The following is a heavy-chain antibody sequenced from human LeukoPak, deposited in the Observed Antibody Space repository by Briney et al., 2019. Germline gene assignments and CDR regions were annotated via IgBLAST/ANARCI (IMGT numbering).Heavy chain of an antibody. V-gene: IGHV4-34*01. Sequence: PSETLSLTSAVYGGSFSGYYWSWIRQPPGKGLEWIGEVNHSGSTNYSPSLKSRLTISVDTSNNQSSLRLSSVTAADTAVYYCARRDYCTSTSCYESYNWFDPWGQGTLVTVSS. D-gene: IGHD2-2*01. CDR2: VNHSGST. J-gene: IGHJ5*02. CDR1: GGSFSGYY. CDR3: ARRDYCTSTSCYESYNWFDP.